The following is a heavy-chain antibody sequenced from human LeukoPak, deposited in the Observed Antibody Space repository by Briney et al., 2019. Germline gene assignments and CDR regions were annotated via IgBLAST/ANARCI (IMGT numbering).Heavy chain of an antibody. V-gene: IGHV4-4*07. J-gene: IGHJ4*02. CDR3: ARWSGDYSFDY. D-gene: IGHD3-3*01. Sequence: PSETLSLTCTVSGGSISSYYWRWIRQPAGKGLEWIGRIHTSGSTNSNPSLKSRVTMSVDTSKNQFSLKLSSVTAADTAVYYCARWSGDYSFDYWGQGTLVTVSS. CDR1: GGSISSYY. CDR2: IHTSGST.